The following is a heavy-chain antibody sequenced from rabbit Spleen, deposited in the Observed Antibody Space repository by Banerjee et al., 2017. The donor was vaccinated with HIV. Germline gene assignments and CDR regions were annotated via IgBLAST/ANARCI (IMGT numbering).Heavy chain of an antibody. CDR3: ARDHDDYGDSIFNL. CDR2: IDPFFGTT. CDR1: GFDFSTYY. D-gene: IGHD2-1*01. J-gene: IGHJ4*01. Sequence: QLKESGGGLVRPGGSLKLSCKGSGFDFSTYYMSWVRQAPGKGLEWIGYIDPFFGTTYYASWVNGRFTISSHNAQNTLYLQLNSLTAADTATYFCARDHDDYGDSIFNLWGPGTLVTVS. V-gene: IGHV1S7*01.